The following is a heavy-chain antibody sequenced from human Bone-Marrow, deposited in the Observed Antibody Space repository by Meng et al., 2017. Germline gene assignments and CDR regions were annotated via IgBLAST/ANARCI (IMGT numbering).Heavy chain of an antibody. CDR3: ARGEGVFDI. CDR2: ISTSSSYI. Sequence: GVLRLSCAASGFTFSSYSMTWVRQAPGKGLEWVSSISTSSSYIYYADSVKGRFTISRDNAKTSLYLQMDSLRAEDTAVYYCARGEGVFDIWGQGTMVTVSS. V-gene: IGHV3-21*01. CDR1: GFTFSSYS. J-gene: IGHJ3*02.